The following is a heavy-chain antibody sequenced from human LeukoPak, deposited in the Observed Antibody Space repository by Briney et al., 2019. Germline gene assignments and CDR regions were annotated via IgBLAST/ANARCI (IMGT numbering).Heavy chain of an antibody. J-gene: IGHJ4*02. CDR1: GFTFSSYA. D-gene: IGHD3-9*01. CDR3: AGAETRDYDILTGYYKGLGYY. Sequence: GGSLRLSCAAPGFTFSSYAMHWVRQAPGKGLEWVATISYDGSNKYYADSVKGRFTISRDNSKNTLYLQMNSLRPEDTAVYYCAGAETRDYDILTGYYKGLGYYWGQGTLVTVSS. CDR2: ISYDGSNK. V-gene: IGHV3-30-3*01.